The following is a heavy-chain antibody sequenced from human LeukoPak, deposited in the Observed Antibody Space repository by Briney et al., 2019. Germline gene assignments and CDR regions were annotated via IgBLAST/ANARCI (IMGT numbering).Heavy chain of an antibody. Sequence: SETLSLTCTVSGGSISSYYWSWIRQPPGKGLEWIGEINHSGSTNYNPSLKSRVTISVDTSKNQFSLKLSSVTAADTAVYYCARARQRCSGGSCYSNYYSGMDVWCKGTTVTVSS. V-gene: IGHV4-34*01. D-gene: IGHD2-15*01. CDR2: INHSGST. J-gene: IGHJ6*04. CDR3: ARARQRCSGGSCYSNYYSGMDV. CDR1: GGSISSYY.